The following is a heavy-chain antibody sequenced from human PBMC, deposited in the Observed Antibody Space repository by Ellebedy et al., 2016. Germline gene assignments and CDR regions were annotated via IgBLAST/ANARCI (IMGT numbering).Heavy chain of an antibody. CDR2: IYWDDDK. D-gene: IGHD1-14*01. CDR3: ARKDDAFDF. CDR1: GFSLNVSGVG. Sequence: SGPTLVXPPQTLTLTCTFSGFSLNVSGVGVGWIRQPPGKALEYVALIYWDDDKRYRPSLESRLNITKDASKNQVVLVMTNMDPADTGTYYCARKDDAFDFWGQGTVVTVSS. V-gene: IGHV2-5*02. J-gene: IGHJ3*01.